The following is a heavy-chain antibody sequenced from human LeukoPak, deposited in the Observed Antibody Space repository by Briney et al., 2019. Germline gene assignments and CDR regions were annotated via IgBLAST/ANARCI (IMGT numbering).Heavy chain of an antibody. Sequence: PSETLSLTCAVSGGSISSGGYSWSWIRQPPGKGLEWIGYIYHSGSTYYNPSLKSRVTISVDRSKNQFSLKLSSVTAADTAVYYCARGQITMVRGVIITHDAFDIWGQGTMVTASS. D-gene: IGHD3-10*01. V-gene: IGHV4-30-2*01. J-gene: IGHJ3*02. CDR3: ARGQITMVRGVIITHDAFDI. CDR1: GGSISSGGYS. CDR2: IYHSGST.